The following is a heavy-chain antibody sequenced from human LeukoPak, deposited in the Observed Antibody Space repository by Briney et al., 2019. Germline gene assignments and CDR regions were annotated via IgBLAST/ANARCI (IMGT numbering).Heavy chain of an antibody. Sequence: GGSLRLSCAASGFTFSSYSMNWVRQAPGKGLEWVSSISSSSSYIYYADSVKGRFTISRDNAKNSLYLQMSSLRVEDTAVYYCARDGWLESGRTPFYFDSWGQGTLVTVSS. CDR3: ARDGWLESGRTPFYFDS. CDR1: GFTFSSYS. J-gene: IGHJ4*02. CDR2: ISSSSSYI. D-gene: IGHD3-10*01. V-gene: IGHV3-21*06.